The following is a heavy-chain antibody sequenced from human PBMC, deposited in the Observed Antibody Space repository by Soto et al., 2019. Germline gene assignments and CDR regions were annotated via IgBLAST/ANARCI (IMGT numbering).Heavy chain of an antibody. D-gene: IGHD6-19*01. CDR2: VSYDEVNK. Sequence: QVHLLESGGGVVQPGRSLRLSCVGSGFTFSNFGIHWVRQAPGKGLEWLAVVSYDEVNKFYADSVRGRFTISRDNSKDPVYLPINSLRRDDTAMYFCAKVMTEYSGVAIDHWGQGTPVTVAS. CDR1: GFTFSNFG. V-gene: IGHV3-30*18. J-gene: IGHJ4*02. CDR3: AKVMTEYSGVAIDH.